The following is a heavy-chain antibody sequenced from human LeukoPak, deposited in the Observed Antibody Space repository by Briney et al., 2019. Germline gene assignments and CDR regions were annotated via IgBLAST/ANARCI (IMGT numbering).Heavy chain of an antibody. Sequence: ESGPTLVNPTQTLTLTCTFSGFSLSTSGVGVGWIRQPPGKALEWLALHYWDDDERYSPSLKSRLTITKDTSKNQVVLTMTNMDPVDTATYYCAPLGGAVAGTNWFDPWGQGTLVTVSS. V-gene: IGHV2-5*02. J-gene: IGHJ5*02. CDR3: APLGGAVAGTNWFDP. CDR2: HYWDDDE. CDR1: GFSLSTSGVG. D-gene: IGHD6-19*01.